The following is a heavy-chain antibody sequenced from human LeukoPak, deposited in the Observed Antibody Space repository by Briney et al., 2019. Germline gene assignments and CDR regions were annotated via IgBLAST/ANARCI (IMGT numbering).Heavy chain of an antibody. CDR1: GYTFTSYA. V-gene: IGHV1-2*02. CDR3: ASSLLASVDY. CDR2: MNPKSGNT. Sequence: ASVKVSCKASGYTFTSYAMNWVRQAPGQGLEWMGWMNPKSGNTDYAQKFQGRVTMTRDTSISTAYMELSRLRSDDTAVYYCASSLLASVDYWGQGTLVTVSS. J-gene: IGHJ4*02. D-gene: IGHD2-15*01.